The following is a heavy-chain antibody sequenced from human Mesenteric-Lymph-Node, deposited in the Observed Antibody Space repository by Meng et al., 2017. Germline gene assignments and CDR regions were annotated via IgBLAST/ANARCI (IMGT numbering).Heavy chain of an antibody. CDR2: PDGDESTA. CDR1: GFTFSTYR. J-gene: IGHJ5*02. D-gene: IGHD3-10*01. V-gene: IGHV3-74*01. Sequence: GESLKISCAASGFTFSTYRMHWVRQAPGKGLVWVSRPDGDESTATYADSVKGRFTISRDNAKNALYLQMNSLKVEDTAVYYCARDRSRGWFDPWGQGTLVTVSS. CDR3: ARDRSRGWFDP.